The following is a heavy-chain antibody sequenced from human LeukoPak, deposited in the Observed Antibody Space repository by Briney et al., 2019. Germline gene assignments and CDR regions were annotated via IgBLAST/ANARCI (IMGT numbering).Heavy chain of an antibody. Sequence: GRSLRLSCAASGFTFSSYVMHWVRQAPGKGLEWVAVISYDGSNKYYADSVKGRFTNSRDNSKNTLYLQMNSLRAEDTAVYYCARENRDFWLPIVYMDVWGQGTTVTVSS. J-gene: IGHJ6*02. D-gene: IGHD5-18*01. CDR1: GFTFSSYV. CDR3: ARENRDFWLPIVYMDV. CDR2: ISYDGSNK. V-gene: IGHV3-30*03.